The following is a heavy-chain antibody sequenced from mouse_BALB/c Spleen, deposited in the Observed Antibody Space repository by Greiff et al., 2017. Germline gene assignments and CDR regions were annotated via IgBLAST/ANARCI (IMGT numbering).Heavy chain of an antibody. CDR2: INPYNGGT. V-gene: IGHV1-18*01. Sequence: EVKLMESGPELVKPGASMKISCKASGYSFTGYTMNWVKQSHGKNLEWIGLINPYNGGTSYNQKFKGKATLTVDKSSSTAYMELLSLTSEDSAVYYCARLFYGYDGAWFAYWGQGTLVTVSA. CDR3: ARLFYGYDGAWFAY. J-gene: IGHJ3*01. D-gene: IGHD2-2*01. CDR1: GYSFTGYT.